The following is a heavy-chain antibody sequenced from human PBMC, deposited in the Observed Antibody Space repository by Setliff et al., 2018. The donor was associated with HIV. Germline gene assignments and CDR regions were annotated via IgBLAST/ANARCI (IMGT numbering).Heavy chain of an antibody. Sequence: ASVKVSCKASGYTFTDYYIHWVRQAPGQGLEWMGWISAYNGNTNYAQKLQGRVTMTTDTSTSTAYMELRSLRSDDTAVYYCARVPSQGPYYYDSSGYSPFDYWGQGTLVTVSS. CDR2: ISAYNGNT. V-gene: IGHV1-18*04. J-gene: IGHJ4*02. CDR1: GYTFTDYY. D-gene: IGHD3-22*01. CDR3: ARVPSQGPYYYDSSGYSPFDY.